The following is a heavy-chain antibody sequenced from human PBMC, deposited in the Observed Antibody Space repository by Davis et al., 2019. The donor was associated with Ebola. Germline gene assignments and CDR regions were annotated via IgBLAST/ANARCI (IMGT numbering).Heavy chain of an antibody. Sequence: PGGSLRLSCAASGFTFNTYGLHWVRQAPGKGLQWVAVISFDGSDKSFADSVKGRFTISRDNSKNTLYLQMNSLRAEDTAVYYCARDLGIAAASDLLYYYHGMDVWGKGTTVTVSS. CDR2: ISFDGSDK. J-gene: IGHJ6*04. CDR3: ARDLGIAAASDLLYYYHGMDV. D-gene: IGHD6-13*01. V-gene: IGHV3-30-3*01. CDR1: GFTFNTYG.